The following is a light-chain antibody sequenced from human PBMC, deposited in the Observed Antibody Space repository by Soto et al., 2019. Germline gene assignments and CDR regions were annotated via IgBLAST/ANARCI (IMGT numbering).Light chain of an antibody. CDR2: EVV. CDR3: SSYRSGSTL. V-gene: IGLV2-14*01. CDR1: SGDIGTYNY. J-gene: IGLJ2*01. Sequence: QSALTQPASVSGSPGQSITISCTGTSGDIGTYNYVSWYQQHSGKVPKLIIYEVVHRPSGVSNRFSGNKSGNTASLTISGLQAEDEADYYCSSYRSGSTLFGGGTKVTVL.